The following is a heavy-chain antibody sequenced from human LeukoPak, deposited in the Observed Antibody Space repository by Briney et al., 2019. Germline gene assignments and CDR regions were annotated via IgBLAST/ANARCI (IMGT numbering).Heavy chain of an antibody. J-gene: IGHJ6*04. CDR2: IIPIFGTT. CDR1: GGTFSSYA. V-gene: IGHV1-69*13. Sequence: SVKVSCKASGGTFSSYAISWVRQAPGQGLEWMGGIIPIFGTTNYAQKFQGRVTITADESTSTAYMELSSLRSEDTAVYYCARGSCSGGSCYSIMDVWAKGPRSPSPQ. D-gene: IGHD2-15*01. CDR3: ARGSCSGGSCYSIMDV.